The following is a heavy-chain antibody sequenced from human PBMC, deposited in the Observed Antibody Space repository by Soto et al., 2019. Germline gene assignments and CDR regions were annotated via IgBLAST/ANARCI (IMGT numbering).Heavy chain of an antibody. CDR2: IKQDGSEK. V-gene: IGHV3-7*01. Sequence: EVQLVESGGGLVQPGGSLRLSCAASGFTFSSYWMSWVRQAPGKGLEWVANIKQDGSEKYYVDSVTGRFTISRDNEKNSLYPQMNSLRGEDTAVYYCARTSLWLRGMDVWGQGTTVTVSS. D-gene: IGHD6-19*01. CDR3: ARTSLWLRGMDV. J-gene: IGHJ6*02. CDR1: GFTFSSYW.